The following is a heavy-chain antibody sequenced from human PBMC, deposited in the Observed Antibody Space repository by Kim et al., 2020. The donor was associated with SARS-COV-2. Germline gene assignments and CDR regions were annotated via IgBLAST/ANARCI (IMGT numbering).Heavy chain of an antibody. CDR2: NPTRGGQ. Sequence: NPTRGGQTYAQKFKGRVTLPRDTSISPAYMELSRLRSDDTAVYYCSRGYDYWGQGTLVTVSS. CDR3: SRGYDY. J-gene: IGHJ4*02. V-gene: IGHV1-2*02.